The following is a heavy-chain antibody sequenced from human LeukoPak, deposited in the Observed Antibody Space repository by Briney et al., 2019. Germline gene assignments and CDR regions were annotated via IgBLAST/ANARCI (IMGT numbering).Heavy chain of an antibody. CDR1: GFTFSSYA. V-gene: IGHV3-23*01. D-gene: IGHD1-7*01. Sequence: PGGSLRLSCAASGFTFSSYAMSWVRQAPGKGLEWVSAINGSSGSTYYADSVNGQFTISRDNPKKTLYLQMNSLRAEDTAVYYCAKVSSWSWNSGYWGQGTLVTVSS. J-gene: IGHJ4*02. CDR2: INGSSGST. CDR3: AKVSSWSWNSGY.